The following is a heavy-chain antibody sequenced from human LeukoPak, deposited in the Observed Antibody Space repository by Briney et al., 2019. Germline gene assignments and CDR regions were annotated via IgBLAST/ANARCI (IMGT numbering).Heavy chain of an antibody. Sequence: ASVKVSCKASGYTFTGYYMHWVRQAPGQGLEWMGWINPNSGGTNYAQEFQGRVTMTGDTSISTAYMELSRLRSDDTAVYYCARDGGGLNDIHADYWGQGTLVTVSS. V-gene: IGHV1-2*02. CDR2: INPNSGGT. CDR3: ARDGGGLNDIHADY. J-gene: IGHJ4*02. D-gene: IGHD3-9*01. CDR1: GYTFTGYY.